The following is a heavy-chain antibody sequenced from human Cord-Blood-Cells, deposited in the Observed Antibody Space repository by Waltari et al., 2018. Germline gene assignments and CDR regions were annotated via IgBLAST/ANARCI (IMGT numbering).Heavy chain of an antibody. CDR3: ARSSIAARQSDY. CDR2: IYYSGST. D-gene: IGHD6-6*01. V-gene: IGHV4-30-4*01. J-gene: IGHJ4*02. CDR1: GGPISSGDYY. Sequence: QVQLQESGPGLVTPSQTLSLPCTVSGGPISSGDYYWSWIRQPPGKGLEWIGYIYYSGSTYYNPSLKSRVTISVDTSKNQFSLKLSSVTAADTAVYYCARSSIAARQSDYWGQGTLVTVSS.